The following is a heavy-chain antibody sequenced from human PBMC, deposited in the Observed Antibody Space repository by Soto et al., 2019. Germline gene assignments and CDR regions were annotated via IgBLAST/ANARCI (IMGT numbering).Heavy chain of an antibody. D-gene: IGHD6-13*01. CDR2: IYHSGST. CDR1: GCSISSSNW. V-gene: IGHV4-4*02. J-gene: IGHJ6*02. Sequence: PSETLSLTCAVSGCSISSSNWWSWVRQPPGKGLEWIGEIYHSGSTNYNPSLKSRVTISVDKSKNQFSLKLSSVTAADTAVYYCAKFGGQQLVHYYYYGMDVWGQGTTVTVSS. CDR3: AKFGGQQLVHYYYYGMDV.